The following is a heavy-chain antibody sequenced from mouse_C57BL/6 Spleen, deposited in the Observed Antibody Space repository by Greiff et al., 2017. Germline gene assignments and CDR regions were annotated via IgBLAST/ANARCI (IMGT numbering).Heavy chain of an antibody. D-gene: IGHD1-1*01. CDR2: ISNLAYSI. V-gene: IGHV5-15*01. J-gene: IGHJ1*03. Sequence: DVKLVESGGGLVQPGGSLKLSCAASGFTFSDYGMAWVRQAPRKGPEWVAFISNLAYSIYYADTVTGRFTISRENAKNTLYLEMSSLRSEDTAMYYCARLSDYYGSSYGYFDVWGTGTTVTVSS. CDR3: ARLSDYYGSSYGYFDV. CDR1: GFTFSDYG.